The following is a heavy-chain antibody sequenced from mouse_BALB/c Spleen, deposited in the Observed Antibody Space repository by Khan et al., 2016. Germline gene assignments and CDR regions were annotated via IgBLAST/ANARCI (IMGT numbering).Heavy chain of an antibody. CDR1: GYAFTNYG. Sequence: QIQLVQSGPELKKPGETVKISCRASGYAFTNYGIHWVRQAPGKGLKWMGWIATYSGEPTYADDFKGRFAFSLATSASTAYLQINNLKNEDMATYFCASRRRLDLYYAMDYWGQGTSVTVSS. D-gene: IGHD1-2*01. V-gene: IGHV9-1*02. CDR3: ASRRRLDLYYAMDY. CDR2: IATYSGEP. J-gene: IGHJ4*01.